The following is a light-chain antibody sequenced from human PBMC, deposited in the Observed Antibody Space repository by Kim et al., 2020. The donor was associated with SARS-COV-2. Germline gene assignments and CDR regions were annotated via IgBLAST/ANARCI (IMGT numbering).Light chain of an antibody. CDR1: QDINKY. CDR2: DAS. Sequence: DIQMTQSPSSLSASVGDRVTITCQASQDINKYLNWYQQKPGKAPKVLIYDASSLATEVPSRFSGSGSGADFTLTISSLRPEDIATYYCQQCDSLPWTFGQGTKVDIK. CDR3: QQCDSLPWT. J-gene: IGKJ1*01. V-gene: IGKV1-33*01.